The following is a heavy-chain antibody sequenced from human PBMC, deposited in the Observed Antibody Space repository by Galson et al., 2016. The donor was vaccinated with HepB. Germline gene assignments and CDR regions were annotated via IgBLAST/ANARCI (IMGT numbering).Heavy chain of an antibody. D-gene: IGHD2-2*01. CDR1: GGTFKNYV. J-gene: IGHJ4*02. V-gene: IGHV1-69*13. Sequence: SVKVSCKASGGTFKNYVFSWVRRAPGQGLEWMGGIIPIFGTTTYAQKFQGRLTITADESTNTVYMGLSSLRYEDTAVYYCARGLKIYCSTSNCYAPFDYWGQGTLVTVSS. CDR2: IIPIFGTT. CDR3: ARGLKIYCSTSNCYAPFDY.